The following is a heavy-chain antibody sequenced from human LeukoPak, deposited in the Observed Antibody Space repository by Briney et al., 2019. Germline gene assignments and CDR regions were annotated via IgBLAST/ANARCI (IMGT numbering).Heavy chain of an antibody. V-gene: IGHV3-23*01. CDR2: VSGSGGST. J-gene: IGHJ4*02. CDR1: GFTSSSYS. D-gene: IGHD6-13*01. Sequence: GGSLRLSCAASGFTSSSYSMTWVRQAPGKGLEWVSVVSGSGGSTYYADSVKGRFAISRDNSKNTLYLQMNSLRAEDTAVYYCARETAAGFDYWGQGTLVTVSS. CDR3: ARETAAGFDY.